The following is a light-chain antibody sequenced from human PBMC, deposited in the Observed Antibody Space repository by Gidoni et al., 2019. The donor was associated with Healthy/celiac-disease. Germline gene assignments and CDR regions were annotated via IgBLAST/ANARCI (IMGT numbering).Light chain of an antibody. J-gene: IGKJ4*01. CDR3: QKYNSALT. Sequence: DIQMTQSPSSLSASVGDRVTITCRASQGISNYLAWYQQKPGKVPKLLIYAASTLQSGVTSRFRGSGSGTDFTLTISSLQPEDVATYYCQKYNSALTFGGGTKVEIK. V-gene: IGKV1-27*01. CDR1: QGISNY. CDR2: AAS.